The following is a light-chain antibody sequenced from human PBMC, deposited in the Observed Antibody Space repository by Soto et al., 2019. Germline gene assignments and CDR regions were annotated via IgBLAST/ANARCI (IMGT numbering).Light chain of an antibody. V-gene: IGLV7-46*01. Sequence: QTLVTQEPSVTVSPGGTVTLTCAATTGTVTSGHYSCWYQQKPGQAPRTLIYNTNKKHSWTPDRFSGSLLGGRAALTLSGAHPEDEADYYCLLSYSHGVVFGGGTKLTVL. CDR1: TGTVTSGHY. CDR3: LLSYSHGVV. J-gene: IGLJ3*02. CDR2: NTN.